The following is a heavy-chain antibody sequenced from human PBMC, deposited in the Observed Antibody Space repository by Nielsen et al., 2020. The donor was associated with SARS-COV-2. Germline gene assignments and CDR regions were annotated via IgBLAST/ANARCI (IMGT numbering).Heavy chain of an antibody. V-gene: IGHV4-59*01. D-gene: IGHD2-2*02. CDR3: ARAVYCSSTSCYRYYYYYMDV. CDR1: GGSISSYY. J-gene: IGHJ6*03. CDR2: ICYSGST. Sequence: SETLSLTCTVSGGSISSYYWSWIRQPPGKGLEWIGYICYSGSTNYNPSLKSRVTISVDTSKNQFSLKLSSVTAADTAVYYCARAVYCSSTSCYRYYYYYMDVWGKGTTVTVSS.